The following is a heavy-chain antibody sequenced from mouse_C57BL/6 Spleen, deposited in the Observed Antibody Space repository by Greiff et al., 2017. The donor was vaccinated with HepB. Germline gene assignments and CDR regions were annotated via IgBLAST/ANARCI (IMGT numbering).Heavy chain of an antibody. J-gene: IGHJ3*01. V-gene: IGHV5-6*01. Sequence: EVKVVESGGDLVKPGGSLKLSCAASGFTFSSYGMSWVRQTPDKRLEWVATISSGGSYTYYPDSVKGRFTISRDNAKNTLYLQMSSLKSEDTAMYYCASDYGVSFAYWGQGTLVTVSA. CDR2: ISSGGSYT. CDR3: ASDYGVSFAY. CDR1: GFTFSSYG. D-gene: IGHD2-4*01.